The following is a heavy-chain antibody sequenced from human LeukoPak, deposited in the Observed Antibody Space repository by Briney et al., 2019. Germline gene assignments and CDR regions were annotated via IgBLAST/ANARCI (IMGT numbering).Heavy chain of an antibody. CDR1: GGSISSGGYS. Sequence: PSETLSLTCTVSGGSISSGGYSWGWIRQPPGKGLEWIGNIHHSGGTYYNPSLKSRVTISVDRSKNQFSLTLNSVTAADTAAYYCARDLPLAAAAKDVFDLWGKGTLVTFSS. CDR3: ARDLPLAAAAKDVFDL. V-gene: IGHV4-30-2*01. D-gene: IGHD6-13*01. CDR2: IHHSGGT. J-gene: IGHJ3*01.